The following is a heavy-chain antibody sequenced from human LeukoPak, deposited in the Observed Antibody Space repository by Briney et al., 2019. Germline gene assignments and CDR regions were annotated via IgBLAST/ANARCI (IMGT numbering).Heavy chain of an antibody. CDR1: GFTFNNYG. J-gene: IGHJ6*02. V-gene: IGHV3-33*01. CDR3: ARDLVSSSSSRDYYYAVDV. D-gene: IGHD6-6*01. CDR2: TWYHGNNK. Sequence: GGSLRLSCAASGFTFNNYGMHWVRQAPGKGLEWVSGTWYHGNNKYYADSVKGRFTISRDNSKNTLYLQMNSLRAEDTAVYYCARDLVSSSSSRDYYYAVDVWGQGTTVTVSS.